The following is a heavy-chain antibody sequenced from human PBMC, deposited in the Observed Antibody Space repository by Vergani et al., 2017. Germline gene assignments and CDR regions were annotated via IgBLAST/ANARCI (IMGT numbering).Heavy chain of an antibody. CDR1: GGSISSSSYY. Sequence: QLQLQESGPGLVKPSETLSLTCTVSGGSISSSSYYWGWIRQPPGKGLEWIGSIYYSGSTYYNPSLKSRVTISVDTSKNQFSLKLSSVTAADTAVYYCARHEDGYLIIAWGQGTLVTVSS. V-gene: IGHV4-39*01. J-gene: IGHJ5*02. CDR2: IYYSGST. CDR3: ARHEDGYLIIA. D-gene: IGHD5-24*01.